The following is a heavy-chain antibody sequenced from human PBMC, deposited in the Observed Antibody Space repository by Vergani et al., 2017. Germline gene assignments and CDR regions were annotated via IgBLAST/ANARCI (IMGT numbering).Heavy chain of an antibody. D-gene: IGHD1-7*01. Sequence: EVQLVQSGAEVKKPGESLRISCKGSGYSFTSYWIGWVRQMPGKGLEWMGIIYPGDSDTRYSPSFQGQVTISADKSISTAYLQLSSLKASDTAMYYCARGGWNYDLSGGVSYFDYWGQGTLVTVSS. CDR2: IYPGDSDT. J-gene: IGHJ4*02. CDR1: GYSFTSYW. V-gene: IGHV5-51*01. CDR3: ARGGWNYDLSGGVSYFDY.